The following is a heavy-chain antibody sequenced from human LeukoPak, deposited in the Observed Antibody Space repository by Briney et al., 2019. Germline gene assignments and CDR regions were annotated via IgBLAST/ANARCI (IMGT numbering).Heavy chain of an antibody. Sequence: PGGSLRLSCAASGFTFSSYAMSWVRQAPGKGLEWVSAISGSGGSTYYADSVKGRFTISRDNSKNTLYLQMNSLRAEDTAVYYCAKGAVPAAILGMPSIAVAGRIDYWGQGTLVTVSS. CDR3: AKGAVPAAILGMPSIAVAGRIDY. J-gene: IGHJ4*02. CDR2: ISGSGGST. V-gene: IGHV3-23*01. CDR1: GFTFSSYA. D-gene: IGHD2-2*02.